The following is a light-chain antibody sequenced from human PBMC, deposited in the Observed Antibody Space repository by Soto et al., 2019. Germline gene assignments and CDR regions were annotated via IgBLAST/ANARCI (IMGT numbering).Light chain of an antibody. V-gene: IGLV2-8*01. CDR2: EVT. CDR3: GSFAGPVWV. CDR1: SSDIGGYDH. Sequence: QSALTQPPSASGSPGQSVTISCTGTSSDIGGYDHVSWYQQDPGKAPKVMIYEVTKRPSGVPDRFSGSKAGNTASLTVFGLQAEDEANYYCGSFAGPVWVFGGGTKLTVL. J-gene: IGLJ3*02.